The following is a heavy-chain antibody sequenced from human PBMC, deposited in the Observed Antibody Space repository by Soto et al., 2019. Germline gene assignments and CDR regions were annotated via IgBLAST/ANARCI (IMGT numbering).Heavy chain of an antibody. CDR2: TYYRTKWYN. J-gene: IGHJ4*02. D-gene: IGHD6-19*01. CDR1: GDSVSSTNAA. V-gene: IGHV6-1*01. CDR3: VRDPWRSGWFDY. Sequence: VQLQQSGPGLMKPSQTLSLTCAISGDSVSSTNAAWNLIRQSPSRVLEWLGRTYYRTKWYNDYALSVKSRITINPDTAKNHFSLQLNSVTPEEQAVYYCVRDPWRSGWFDYCGQGTLGTVSS.